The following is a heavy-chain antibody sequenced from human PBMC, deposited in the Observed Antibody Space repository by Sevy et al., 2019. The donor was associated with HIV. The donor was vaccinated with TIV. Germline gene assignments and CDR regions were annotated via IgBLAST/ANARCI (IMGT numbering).Heavy chain of an antibody. CDR1: GDSVSSNSAA. CDR3: ARDGLTYGGMDV. Sequence: SQTLSLTCVVSGDSVSSNSAAWNWIRQSPSRGLEWLGRTYYRSKWYNDYAVSVKSRITINPDTSKNQVSLQLNSVTPEDTAIYYCARDGLTYGGMDVWGQGTTVTVSS. V-gene: IGHV6-1*01. D-gene: IGHD1-20*01. CDR2: TYYRSKWYN. J-gene: IGHJ6*02.